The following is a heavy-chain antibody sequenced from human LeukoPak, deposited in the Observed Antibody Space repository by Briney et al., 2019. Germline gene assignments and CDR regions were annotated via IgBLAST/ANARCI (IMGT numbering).Heavy chain of an antibody. CDR3: AHQEYDNGWHPFLH. CDR1: GYSLITNEVG. V-gene: IGHV2-5*01. Sequence: SGPTLVNPTQTLTLTCTFSGYSLITNEVGVGWIRQPPGKALEWLALFYYNNNKFYSPSLENRVTVSKDTSKNQVVLTLTNMDPMDTATYYCAHQEYDNGWHPFLHWGQGTLVTVSS. CDR2: FYYNNNK. J-gene: IGHJ1*01. D-gene: IGHD6-19*01.